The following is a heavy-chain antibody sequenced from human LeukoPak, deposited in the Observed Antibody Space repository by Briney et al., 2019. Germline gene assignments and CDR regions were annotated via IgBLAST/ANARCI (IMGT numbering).Heavy chain of an antibody. Sequence: SETLSLTCTVSGGSISRSGYYWGWIRQPPGKGLEWIGSIYSSGSTYYNASLQSRVTISIETSKNQLSLRLNSVTAADTAMYYCAKSGGYGLIDYWGQGTLVTVSS. D-gene: IGHD1-26*01. CDR3: AKSGGYGLIDY. CDR1: GGSISRSGYY. CDR2: IYSSGST. V-gene: IGHV4-39*01. J-gene: IGHJ4*02.